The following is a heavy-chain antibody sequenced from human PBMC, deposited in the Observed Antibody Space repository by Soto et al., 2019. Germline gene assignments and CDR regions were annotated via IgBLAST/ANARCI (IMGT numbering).Heavy chain of an antibody. CDR2: ISAHTGNT. D-gene: IGHD3-22*01. CDR1: GYTFTSYG. Sequence: QVQLVQSGAEVKKPGASVRVSCKASGYTFTSYGINWVRQAPGQGLEWMGWISAHTGNTNYAQKFQGRVTMPPDPSTSTADMELRSLRSDDTAKYYCARGPYYYDGSGIYGMDVWGQGTTVTVSS. CDR3: ARGPYYYDGSGIYGMDV. V-gene: IGHV1-18*01. J-gene: IGHJ6*02.